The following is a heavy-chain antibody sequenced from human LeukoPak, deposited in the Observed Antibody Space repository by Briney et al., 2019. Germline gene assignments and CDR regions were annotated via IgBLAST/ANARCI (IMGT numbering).Heavy chain of an antibody. V-gene: IGHV4-39*07. CDR3: ARASFLSGWYSNVHAFDI. D-gene: IGHD6-19*01. J-gene: IGHJ3*02. CDR2: IYYSGST. CDR1: GGSISSSSYY. Sequence: SETLSLTCTVSGGSISSSSYYWGWIRQPPGKGLEWIGSIYYSGSTYYNPSLKSRVTISVDTSKNQFSLNLSSVTAADTAVYYCARASFLSGWYSNVHAFDIWGQGTMVTVSS.